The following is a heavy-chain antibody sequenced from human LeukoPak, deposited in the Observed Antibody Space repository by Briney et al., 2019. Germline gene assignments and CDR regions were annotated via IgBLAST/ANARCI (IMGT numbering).Heavy chain of an antibody. CDR3: ARGFGSGWPNWFDP. V-gene: IGHV4-59*01. CDR1: GGSISSYY. Sequence: SETLSLTCTVSGGSISSYYWSWFRQPPGKGLECIGYILDSGSTNYNPSLKSRVTLSVDTSKTQFSLNLTSVTAADTAVYYWARGFGSGWPNWFDPWGQRTLVTVSS. D-gene: IGHD6-19*01. CDR2: ILDSGST. J-gene: IGHJ5*02.